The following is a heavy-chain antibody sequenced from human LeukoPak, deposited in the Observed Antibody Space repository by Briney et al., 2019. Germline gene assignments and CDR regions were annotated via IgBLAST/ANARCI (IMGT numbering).Heavy chain of an antibody. J-gene: IGHJ4*02. CDR3: AKDIGLAEWLVLYFDY. CDR2: ISGSGGST. CDR1: GFTFSSYA. V-gene: IGHV3-23*01. Sequence: PGGSLRLSCEASGFTFSSYAMSWVRQAPGKGLEWVSAISGSGGSTYYADSVKGRFTISRDNSKNTLYLQMNSLRAEDTAVYYCAKDIGLAEWLVLYFDYWGQGTLVTVSS. D-gene: IGHD6-19*01.